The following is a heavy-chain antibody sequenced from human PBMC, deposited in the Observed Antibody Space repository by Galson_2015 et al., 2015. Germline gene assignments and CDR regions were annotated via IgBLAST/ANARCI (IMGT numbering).Heavy chain of an antibody. Sequence: SLRLPCAASGFTFSSYGMHWVRQAPGKGLEWVAVISFDGSNNYYEDSVKGRFTISRDNSRNSLYLQLSSLRTEDTAVYYCAKGTYGELISYSYYMDVWGKGTTVTVSS. J-gene: IGHJ6*03. D-gene: IGHD1-26*01. CDR2: ISFDGSNN. V-gene: IGHV3-30*18. CDR3: AKGTYGELISYSYYMDV. CDR1: GFTFSSYG.